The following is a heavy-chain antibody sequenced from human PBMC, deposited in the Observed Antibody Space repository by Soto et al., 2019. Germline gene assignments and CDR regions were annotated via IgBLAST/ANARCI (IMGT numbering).Heavy chain of an antibody. CDR2: IFRSGNA. CDR3: ARAHAPTLPFDY. Sequence: SETLSLTCTVSGGSIRNVYWSWIRHAPGKGLERIGFIFRSGNAKYNPSLKSRVTISVDTSKNQFSLSLDSVTAADTAVYCRARAHAPTLPFDYWGQGTLVTVSS. CDR1: GGSIRNVY. D-gene: IGHD2-15*01. V-gene: IGHV4-4*08. J-gene: IGHJ4*01.